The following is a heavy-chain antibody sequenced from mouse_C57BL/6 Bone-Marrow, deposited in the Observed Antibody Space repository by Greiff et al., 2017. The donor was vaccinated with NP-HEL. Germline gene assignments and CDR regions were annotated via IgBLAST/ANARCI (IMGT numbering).Heavy chain of an antibody. D-gene: IGHD2-4*01. J-gene: IGHJ2*01. CDR2: INPNNGGT. Sequence: EVQLQQSEPELVKPGASVKISCKASGYTFTDYYMNWVKQSHGKSLEWIGDINPNNGGTSYNQKFKGKATLTVDKSSSTAYMELRSLTSEDSAVYYCAREKIYYDYFYYFDYWGQGTTLTVSS. V-gene: IGHV1-26*01. CDR3: AREKIYYDYFYYFDY. CDR1: GYTFTDYY.